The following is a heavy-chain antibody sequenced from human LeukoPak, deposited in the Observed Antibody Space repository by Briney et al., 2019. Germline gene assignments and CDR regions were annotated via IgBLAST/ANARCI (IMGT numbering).Heavy chain of an antibody. V-gene: IGHV1-18*01. CDR3: ARSPRGQMLGTNFDY. J-gene: IGHJ4*02. D-gene: IGHD2-8*01. CDR1: GYTFTSYG. CDR2: ISAYNGNT. Sequence: ASVKVSCKASGYTFTSYGISWVRQAPGQGLEWMGWISAYNGNTNYAQKPQGRVTMTTDTSTSTAYMELRSLRSDDTAVYYCARSPRGQMLGTNFDYWGQGTLVTVSS.